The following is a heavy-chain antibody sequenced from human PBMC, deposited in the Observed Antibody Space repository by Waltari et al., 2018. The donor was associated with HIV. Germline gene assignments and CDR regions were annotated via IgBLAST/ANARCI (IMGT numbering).Heavy chain of an antibody. D-gene: IGHD3-22*01. J-gene: IGHJ4*02. CDR3: AREALYDSSGYYFDY. Sequence: EVQLVESGGGLVQPGGSLRLSCAASEFTFNNYWMTWVRQAPGKGREWVAKIKQDESEKYYVASVKGRFTISRDNAKNSLFLQMNSLRAEDTAVYYCAREALYDSSGYYFDYWGQGTLVTVSS. V-gene: IGHV3-7*01. CDR2: IKQDESEK. CDR1: EFTFNNYW.